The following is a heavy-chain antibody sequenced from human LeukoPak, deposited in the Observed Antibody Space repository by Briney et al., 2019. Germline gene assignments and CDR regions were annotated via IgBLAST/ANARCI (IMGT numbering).Heavy chain of an antibody. D-gene: IGHD3-16*01. CDR2: IYYSGST. CDR3: ARPRNQDDWGGGAFDI. CDR1: GGSISSYY. V-gene: IGHV4-59*01. Sequence: SETLSLTCTVSGGSISSYYWSWIRQPPGKGLEWIGYIYYSGSTNYNPSLKSRVTISVDTSKNQLSLKLSSVTAADTAVYYCARPRNQDDWGGGAFDIWGQGTMVTVSS. J-gene: IGHJ3*02.